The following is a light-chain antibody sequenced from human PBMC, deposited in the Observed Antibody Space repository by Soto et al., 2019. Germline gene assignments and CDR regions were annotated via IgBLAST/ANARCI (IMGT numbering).Light chain of an antibody. J-gene: IGKJ3*01. CDR2: DAS. CDR3: QQRSNWPPFT. V-gene: IGKV3-11*01. CDR1: QSVSSY. Sequence: EIVLTQSPATLSLSPGERATLSCRASQSVSSYLAWYQQKPGQAPRLLIYDASITATGIPARFSGSGSGTDFTLTISSLEPEDFAVYYCQQRSNWPPFTFGPGTKVDIK.